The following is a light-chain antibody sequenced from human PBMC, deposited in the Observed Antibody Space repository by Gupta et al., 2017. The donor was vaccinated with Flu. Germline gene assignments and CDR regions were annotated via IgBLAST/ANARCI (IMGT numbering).Light chain of an antibody. CDR2: KDS. V-gene: IGLV3-25*02. J-gene: IGLJ3*02. CDR3: QSADSSGTYPSWV. Sequence: YELTQPPSVSVSTGQTARITCSGDALPKQYAYWYQQKPGQAPVLVIYKDSERPSGIPERFSGSSSGTTVTLTISGVQAEDEADYYCQSADSSGTYPSWVFGGGTKLTVL. CDR1: ALPKQY.